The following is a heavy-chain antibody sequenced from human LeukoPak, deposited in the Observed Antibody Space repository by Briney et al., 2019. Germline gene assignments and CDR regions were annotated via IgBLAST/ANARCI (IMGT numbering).Heavy chain of an antibody. CDR3: ARFGYSGWNLEY. Sequence: PGGSLRLSCAASGFSFRDFWMTWVRQAPGKGLEWVANINQGGSVKYYVDSVKGRFTISRDDAKSSLYVQMNSLRDEDTAVYYCARFGYSGWNLEYWSQGTLVTVSS. CDR2: INQGGSVK. V-gene: IGHV3-7*01. J-gene: IGHJ4*02. D-gene: IGHD5-12*01. CDR1: GFSFRDFW.